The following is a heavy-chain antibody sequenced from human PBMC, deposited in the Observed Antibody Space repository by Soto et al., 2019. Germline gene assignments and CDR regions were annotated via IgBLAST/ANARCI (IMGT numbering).Heavy chain of an antibody. D-gene: IGHD6-19*01. J-gene: IGHJ4*02. CDR1: RASIRSYY. CDR3: AWYSQWLAPFDY. V-gene: IGHV4-59*01. Sequence: SDTLSLTCTVSRASIRSYYWAWIRQPPGKGLEWIGYIYYTGSNKYNPSLKSRATISLDTSNNQFSLKVNSVTTADTAVYYCAWYSQWLAPFDYWGQGTLVTVSS. CDR2: IYYTGSN.